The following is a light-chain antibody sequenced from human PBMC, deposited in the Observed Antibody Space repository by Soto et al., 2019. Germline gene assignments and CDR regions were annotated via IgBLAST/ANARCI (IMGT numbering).Light chain of an antibody. J-gene: IGLJ2*01. CDR3: SSYTSSSTVV. CDR2: DVS. V-gene: IGLV2-14*01. Sequence: QSALTQPASVSGSPGQSITISCTGTSSDDGGYNYVSWYQQHPGKAPKLMIYDVSNRPSGVFNRFSGSKSGNTASLTISGLQAEDEADYYCSSYTSSSTVVFGGGTKLTVL. CDR1: SSDDGGYNY.